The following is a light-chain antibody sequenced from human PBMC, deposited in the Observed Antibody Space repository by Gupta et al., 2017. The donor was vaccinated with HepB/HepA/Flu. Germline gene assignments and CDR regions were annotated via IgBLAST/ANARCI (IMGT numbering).Light chain of an antibody. Sequence: QSVLTQPPSVSGAPGQRVTISCTGSSSNIGAGFDVHWYQQLPGTAPKLLIYNNIKRPSGVPDRFSGSRSGTSASLAISGLQAEDETDYYCQSFDSSRSAWVFGGGTKLTVL. CDR2: NNI. CDR1: SSNIGAGFD. V-gene: IGLV1-40*01. J-gene: IGLJ3*02. CDR3: QSFDSSRSAWV.